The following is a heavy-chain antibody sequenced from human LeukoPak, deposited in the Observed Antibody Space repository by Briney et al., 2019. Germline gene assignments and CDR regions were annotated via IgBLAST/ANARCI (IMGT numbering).Heavy chain of an antibody. J-gene: IGHJ5*01. CDR1: GFTFSDYW. Sequence: PGESLRLSCAASGFTFSDYWMNWLRQAPGKGLEWVANIKQDGSEKYYVDSVKGRFTISRDNAKNSLYLQMNSLRAEDTAVYYCAKEGAYPIVTYDSWGQGTLVTVSS. CDR2: IKQDGSEK. V-gene: IGHV3-7*01. D-gene: IGHD4-11*01. CDR3: AKEGAYPIVTYDS.